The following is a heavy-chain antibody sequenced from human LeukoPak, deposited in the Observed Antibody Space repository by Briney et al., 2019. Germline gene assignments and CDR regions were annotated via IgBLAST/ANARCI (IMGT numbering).Heavy chain of an antibody. D-gene: IGHD3-10*01. Sequence: PGGSLRLSCAASGFTFRSYSMNWVRQAPGKGLEGVSAISSSSSYIYYADSVKGRFTISRDNAKHSLYLQMNSLSAEDTAVYYCARDFSPSTMVRGVNGGYYWGQGTLVTVSS. J-gene: IGHJ4*02. CDR2: ISSSSSYI. CDR1: GFTFRSYS. V-gene: IGHV3-21*01. CDR3: ARDFSPSTMVRGVNGGYY.